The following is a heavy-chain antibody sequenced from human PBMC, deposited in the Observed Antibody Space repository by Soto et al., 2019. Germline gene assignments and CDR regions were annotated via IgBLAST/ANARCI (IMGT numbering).Heavy chain of an antibody. V-gene: IGHV1-18*01. CDR2: ISAYNGNT. CDR3: ARDPLVVPAAIGRFDP. CDR1: GYTFSSYG. Sequence: ASVKVSCQASGYTFSSYGASWVRQAPGQGLEWMGWISAYNGNTNYAQKLQGRVTMTTDTSTSTAYMELRSLRSDGTAVYYCARDPLVVPAAIGRFDPWGQGTLVTVSS. J-gene: IGHJ5*02. D-gene: IGHD2-2*01.